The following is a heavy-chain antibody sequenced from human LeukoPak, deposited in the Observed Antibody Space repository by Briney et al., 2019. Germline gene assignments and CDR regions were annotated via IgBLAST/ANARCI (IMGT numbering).Heavy chain of an antibody. CDR1: GFTFSSYS. D-gene: IGHD3-22*01. V-gene: IGHV3-21*01. CDR3: ARESTNYYDSRAGLDY. Sequence: PGGSLRLSCVASGFTFSSYSMNWVRQAPGKGLEWVSSISSSSSYIYYADSVKGRFTISRDNSKNTLYLQMNSLRAEDTAVYYCARESTNYYDSRAGLDYWGQGTLVTVSS. CDR2: ISSSSSYI. J-gene: IGHJ4*02.